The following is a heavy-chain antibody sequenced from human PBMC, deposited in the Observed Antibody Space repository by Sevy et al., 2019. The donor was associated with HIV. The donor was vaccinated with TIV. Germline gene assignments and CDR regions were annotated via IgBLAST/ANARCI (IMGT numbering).Heavy chain of an antibody. CDR1: GGSISSRTYY. CDR3: TRHTDSTFFDY. Sequence: SETLSLTCTVSGGSISSRTYYWGWIRQSPGKGLEWIGSIYYSGSTYYNPSLKSRVTISVDTSKNQFSLKLSSVTAADTAVYCCTRHTDSTFFDYWGQGTLVTVSS. CDR2: IYYSGST. D-gene: IGHD2-15*01. J-gene: IGHJ4*02. V-gene: IGHV4-39*01.